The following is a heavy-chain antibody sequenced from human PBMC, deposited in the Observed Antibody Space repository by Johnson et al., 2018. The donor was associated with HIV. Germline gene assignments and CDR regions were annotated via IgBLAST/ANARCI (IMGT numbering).Heavy chain of an antibody. Sequence: VLLVESGGGLVQPGRSLRLSCTASGFTFGDYAMSWVRQAPGKGLAWVGFIRSKAYGGTTDYAASVNGRFTISRDDSTNTLYLQMNSLKTEDTAVYSCTTDWGSYHEYAFDIWGQGTMVTVSS. J-gene: IGHJ3*02. CDR3: TTDWGSYHEYAFDI. V-gene: IGHV3-49*04. CDR2: IRSKAYGGTT. CDR1: GFTFGDYA. D-gene: IGHD1-26*01.